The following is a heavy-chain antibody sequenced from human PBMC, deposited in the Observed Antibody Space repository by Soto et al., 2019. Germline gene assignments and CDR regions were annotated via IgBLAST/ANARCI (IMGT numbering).Heavy chain of an antibody. CDR1: GFTFSSYE. V-gene: IGHV3-48*03. CDR2: ISSSGSTI. CDR3: ARDKEAGSFFPYYYGTDV. D-gene: IGHD6-13*01. Sequence: GGSLRLSCATSGFTFSSYEMNWVRQAPGKGLEWVSYISSSGSTIYYADSVKGRFTISRDNAKNSLYLQMDSLRAEDTAVYYRARDKEAGSFFPYYYGTDVWGQGTTVTVSS. J-gene: IGHJ6*02.